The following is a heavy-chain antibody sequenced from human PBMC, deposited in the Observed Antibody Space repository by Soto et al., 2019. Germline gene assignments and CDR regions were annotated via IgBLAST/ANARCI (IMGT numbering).Heavy chain of an antibody. CDR3: VRTSLVVAAATREAY. D-gene: IGHD2-15*01. V-gene: IGHV3-74*01. CDR2: INSDGSSK. J-gene: IGHJ4*02. CDR1: GFTFSSYW. Sequence: EVQLVESGGGLVQPGGSLRLSCAASGFTFSSYWMHWVRQAPGKGLVWVSRINSDGSSKSYAHSVKGRFTISRDNAKNTLYLQMNSLRAEDTAVYYCVRTSLVVAAATREAYWGQGTLVTVSS.